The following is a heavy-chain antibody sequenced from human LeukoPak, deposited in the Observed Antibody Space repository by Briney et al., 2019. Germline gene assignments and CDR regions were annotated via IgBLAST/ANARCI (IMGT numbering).Heavy chain of an antibody. CDR2: IYDSGST. Sequence: SETLSLTCTVSGASIRSGDYYWSWIRQPPGKGLEWIGYIYDSGSTYYNPSLKSRITISVDTSENRFSLKLSSVTAADTAVYYCARQGPGIQPDYWGQGTLVTVSS. V-gene: IGHV4-30-4*01. CDR1: GASIRSGDYY. D-gene: IGHD5-18*01. J-gene: IGHJ4*02. CDR3: ARQGPGIQPDY.